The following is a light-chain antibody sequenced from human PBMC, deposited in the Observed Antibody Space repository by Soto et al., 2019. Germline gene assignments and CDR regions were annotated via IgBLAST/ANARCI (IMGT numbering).Light chain of an antibody. CDR3: LQDDNYPWT. CDR1: QAIRND. CDR2: AAS. V-gene: IGKV1-6*01. J-gene: IGKJ1*01. Sequence: AIQMTQSPSSLSSSVGDRVTITSRASQAIRNDLGWYQQKPGKAPKLLIYAASNLQSGVPSRFSGSGSGTDFPHTISSLQPEDFASYYCLQDDNYPWTFGQGTEVEIK.